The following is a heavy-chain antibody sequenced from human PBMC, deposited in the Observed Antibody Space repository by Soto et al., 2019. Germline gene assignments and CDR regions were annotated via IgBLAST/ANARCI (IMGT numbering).Heavy chain of an antibody. CDR1: GFSFSNSG. J-gene: IGHJ6*02. Sequence: GGSLRLCCAASGFSFSNSGMHWVRQAPGQGLEWLALVWFDGSIKYYGDSVRGRFTISKDNSKNTLYLHMQNLRADDTALYYCARDPQDKEYYGMDVWGQGTTVTVSS. D-gene: IGHD2-15*01. V-gene: IGHV3-33*01. CDR3: ARDPQDKEYYGMDV. CDR2: VWFDGSIK.